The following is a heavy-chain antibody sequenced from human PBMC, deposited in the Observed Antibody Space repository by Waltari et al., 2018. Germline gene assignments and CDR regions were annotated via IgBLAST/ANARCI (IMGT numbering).Heavy chain of an antibody. J-gene: IGHJ4*02. CDR2: SYYSGST. Sequence: QVQLQESGPGLVKPSETLSLTCTVSGGSISSYYWSWIRQPPGKGLEWIGYSYYSGSTNYNPSLKSRVTISVDTSKNQFSLKLSSVTAADTAVYYCARVPEDYDFWSLYFDYWGQGTLVTVSS. CDR3: ARVPEDYDFWSLYFDY. V-gene: IGHV4-59*01. CDR1: GGSISSYY. D-gene: IGHD3-3*01.